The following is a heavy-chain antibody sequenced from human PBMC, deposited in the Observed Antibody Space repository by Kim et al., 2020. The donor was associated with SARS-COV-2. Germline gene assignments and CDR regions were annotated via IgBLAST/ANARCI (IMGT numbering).Heavy chain of an antibody. V-gene: IGHV1-69*02. Sequence: AQKFQGRVTITADKSTGTAYMELSSLRSEDTAVYYCARTSGLSGSYPIDYWGQGTLVTVSS. CDR3: ARTSGLSGSYPIDY. J-gene: IGHJ4*02. D-gene: IGHD1-26*01.